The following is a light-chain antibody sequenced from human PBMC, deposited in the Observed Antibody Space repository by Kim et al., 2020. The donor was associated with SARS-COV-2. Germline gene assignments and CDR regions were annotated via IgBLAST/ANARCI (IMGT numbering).Light chain of an antibody. J-gene: IGKJ4*01. V-gene: IGKV3-11*01. CDR3: QQRNIWPPLT. CDR2: DVS. CDR1: QGVDTY. Sequence: SPGESATLSCRASQGVDTYLAWYQQKPGQAPRLLIYDVSKRATGIPARFSGSGSGTDFTLVISSLEPEDFAVYYCQQRNIWPPLTFGGGTKVDIK.